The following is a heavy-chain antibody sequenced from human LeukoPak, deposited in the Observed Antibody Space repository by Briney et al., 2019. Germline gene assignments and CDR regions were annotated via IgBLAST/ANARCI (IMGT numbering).Heavy chain of an antibody. CDR1: GFSFTSYW. CDR3: ARAGSFWHYVY. V-gene: IGHV3-7*01. CDR2: IKQDGSEK. Sequence: GGSLRLSCAATGFSFTSYWMSWVRQTPGKGLEWVANIKQDGSEKYYVDSVKGRFTISRDNAKNSLSLQMNSLRVEDTAVYYCARAGSFWHYVYWGQGTLVTVSS. J-gene: IGHJ4*02. D-gene: IGHD1-7*01.